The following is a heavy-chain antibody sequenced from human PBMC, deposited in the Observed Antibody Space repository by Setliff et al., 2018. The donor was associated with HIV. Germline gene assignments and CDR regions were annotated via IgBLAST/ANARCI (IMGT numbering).Heavy chain of an antibody. Sequence: GGSLRLSCAASGFTFSSRWMTWVRQAPGKGLEWVANINQDGSEKNYVDSVKGRFTISRDSAKNSLYLQMDSLRVEDTTVYYCTRKLAPGHGMDVWGQGTTVTVSS. V-gene: IGHV3-7*01. CDR3: TRKLAPGHGMDV. CDR1: GFTFSSRW. J-gene: IGHJ6*02. CDR2: INQDGSEK. D-gene: IGHD3-3*02.